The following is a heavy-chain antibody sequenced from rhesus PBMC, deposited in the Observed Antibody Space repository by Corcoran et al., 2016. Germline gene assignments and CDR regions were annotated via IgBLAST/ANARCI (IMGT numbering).Heavy chain of an antibody. D-gene: IGHD3-22*01. J-gene: IGHJ3*01. CDR2: VYSKSEST. CDR3: ASLNWSDYDAFDF. Sequence: QVQLQESGPGLLKPSEPLSLTCAVSGGSISSSNWRSGSREPPGKGLEWIGGVYSKSESTNYNPSLKSRVTISKDTSKNQFSLKLSSVTAADTAVYYCASLNWSDYDAFDFWGQGLRVTVSS. V-gene: IGHV4S12*01. CDR1: GGSISSSNW.